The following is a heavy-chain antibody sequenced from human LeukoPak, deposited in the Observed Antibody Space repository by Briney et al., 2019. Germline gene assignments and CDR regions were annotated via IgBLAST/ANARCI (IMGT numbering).Heavy chain of an antibody. CDR3: ARSKYSSGWYAADY. CDR1: GFTFSSYG. CDR2: IRYDGSNK. D-gene: IGHD6-19*01. V-gene: IGHV3-30*02. J-gene: IGHJ4*02. Sequence: GGSLRLSCAASGFTFSSYGMHWVRQAPGKGLEWVAFIRYDGSNKYYADSVKGRFTISRDSSKNTLYLQMNSLRAEDTAVYYCARSKYSSGWYAADYWGQGTLVTVSS.